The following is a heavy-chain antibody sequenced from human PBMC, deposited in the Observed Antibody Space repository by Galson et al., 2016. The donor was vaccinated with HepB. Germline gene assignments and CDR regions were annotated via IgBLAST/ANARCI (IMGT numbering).Heavy chain of an antibody. V-gene: IGHV5-10-1*04. J-gene: IGHJ4*02. D-gene: IGHD6-19*01. CDR2: IDPDDSYT. CDR1: GYRLTDYW. CDR3: ARRGIAVAGRGGIDY. Sequence: QSGAEVKEPGESLRISCQGSGYRLTDYWITWVRQVPGKGLQWMGRIDPDDSYTNYSPSFQGQVTISADKSISTAYLQWSSLKASDTAMYYCARRGIAVAGRGGIDYWGQGTLSPSPQ.